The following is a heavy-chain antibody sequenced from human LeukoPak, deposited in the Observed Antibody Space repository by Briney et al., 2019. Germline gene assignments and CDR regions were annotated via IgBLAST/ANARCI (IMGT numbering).Heavy chain of an antibody. CDR1: GFTFSSYE. Sequence: GGSLRLSCADSGFTFSSYEMNWVRQAPGKGLEWVSYISSSGSTLYYADSVKGRFTISRDNAKNALYLQMNNLRAEDTAVYYWSSLPLRQLRRGYWGQGTLVTVSS. D-gene: IGHD7-27*01. CDR3: SSLPLRQLRRGY. CDR2: ISSSGSTL. J-gene: IGHJ4*02. V-gene: IGHV3-48*03.